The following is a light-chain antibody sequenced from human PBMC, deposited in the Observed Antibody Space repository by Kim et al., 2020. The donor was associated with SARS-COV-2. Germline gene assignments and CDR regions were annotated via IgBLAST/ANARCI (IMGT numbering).Light chain of an antibody. CDR3: QQYNNLWT. J-gene: IGKJ1*01. CDR2: KAS. V-gene: IGKV1-5*03. Sequence: SASLGDRVTITCRARQRISSWLAWYQQKPGKDPNLLIYKASSLESGVPSRFSGSGSGTEFTLTISSLQRDDFATYYCQQYNNLWTFGQGTKVDIK. CDR1: QRISSW.